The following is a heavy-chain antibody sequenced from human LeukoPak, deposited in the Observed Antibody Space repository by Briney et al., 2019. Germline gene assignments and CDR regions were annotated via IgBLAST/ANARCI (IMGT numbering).Heavy chain of an antibody. CDR3: AIDSSYYDILTGHYYYYGMDV. V-gene: IGHV4-59*01. J-gene: IGHJ6*04. CDR2: IYYSGST. CDR1: GGSISSYY. D-gene: IGHD3-9*01. Sequence: PSETLSLTCTVSGGSISSYYWSWIRQPPGKGLEWIGYIYYSGSTNYNPSLKSRVTISVDTSKNQFSLKLSSVTAADTAVYYCAIDSSYYDILTGHYYYYGMDVWGKGTTVTVSS.